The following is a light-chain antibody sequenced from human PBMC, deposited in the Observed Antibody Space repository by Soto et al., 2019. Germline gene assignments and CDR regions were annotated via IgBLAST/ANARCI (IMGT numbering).Light chain of an antibody. Sequence: QSVLPQPASGSGSPGQSITISCTGTSSDVGGYDYVSWYQQLPGKAPKLLIYDVNNRPSGVSHRFSGSKSGNTASLTISGLQAEDEADYYCSSYTGSSTFVFGTGTKVTVL. V-gene: IGLV2-14*01. CDR3: SSYTGSSTFV. CDR1: SSDVGGYDY. CDR2: DVN. J-gene: IGLJ1*01.